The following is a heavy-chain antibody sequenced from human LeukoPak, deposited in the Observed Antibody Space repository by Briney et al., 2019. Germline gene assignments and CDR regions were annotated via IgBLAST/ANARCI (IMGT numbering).Heavy chain of an antibody. Sequence: GESLKISCEGSGYNFTNYWIAWVRQMPGKGLEWMGIIYPGDSDSRHSPSFQGQVTISADKSISTAYLQWSSLKASDTAMYYCVRLSTFSGGYAGYWGQGTLVTVSS. CDR1: GYNFTNYW. D-gene: IGHD5-12*01. CDR3: VRLSTFSGGYAGY. V-gene: IGHV5-51*01. J-gene: IGHJ4*02. CDR2: IYPGDSDS.